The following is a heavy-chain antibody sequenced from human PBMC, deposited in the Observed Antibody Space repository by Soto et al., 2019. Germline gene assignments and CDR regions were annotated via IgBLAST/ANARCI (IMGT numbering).Heavy chain of an antibody. CDR3: ASQESSSGGKFVDY. CDR1: GYTFTSYG. D-gene: IGHD6-6*01. Sequence: ASVKVSCKASGYTFTSYGISWVRQAPGQGLEWMGWISAYNGNTNYAQKLQGRVTMTTDTSTSTAYMELRSLRSDDTAVYYCASQESSSGGKFVDYWGQGTLVTVSS. V-gene: IGHV1-18*01. CDR2: ISAYNGNT. J-gene: IGHJ4*02.